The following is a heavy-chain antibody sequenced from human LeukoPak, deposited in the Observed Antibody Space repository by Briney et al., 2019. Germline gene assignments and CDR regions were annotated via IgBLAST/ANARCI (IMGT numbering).Heavy chain of an antibody. J-gene: IGHJ6*02. CDR3: AREIPQGMDV. V-gene: IGHV1-46*01. CDR1: GYDFINYY. CDR2: INGNGGTT. Sequence: ASVKVSCKASGYDFINYYMHWVRQAPGQGPEWMGIINGNGGTTTYAQKFQGRVSMTRDTSTSTGYMELTSLRSEDTAVYYCAREIPQGMDVWGQGTTVTVSS.